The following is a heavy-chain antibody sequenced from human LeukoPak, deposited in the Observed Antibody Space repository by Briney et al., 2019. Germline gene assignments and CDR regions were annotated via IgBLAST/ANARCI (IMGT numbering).Heavy chain of an antibody. V-gene: IGHV3-21*01. J-gene: IGHJ4*02. Sequence: KPGGSLRLSCAASGFTFSSYSMNWVRQAPGKGLEWVSSISSSSSYIYYADSVKGRFTISRDNAKNSLYLQMNSLRAEDTAVYYCARAGDYGDYFDYWGQGTLVTVPS. D-gene: IGHD4-17*01. CDR2: ISSSSSYI. CDR3: ARAGDYGDYFDY. CDR1: GFTFSSYS.